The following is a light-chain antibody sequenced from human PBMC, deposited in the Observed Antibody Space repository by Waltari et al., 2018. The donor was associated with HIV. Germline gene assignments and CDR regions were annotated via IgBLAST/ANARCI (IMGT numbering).Light chain of an antibody. J-gene: IGLJ1*01. CDR1: SSDVFNYNY. Sequence: QSTLTQPVSVSGSPGQSITISCTGTSSDVFNYNYVSWYQTHPDRAPKLMIYEVSNRPSGVSKRFSGSKSGNTASLTISGLQAEDEADYYCSSYTRSSTYVFGTGTKVTVL. CDR2: EVS. CDR3: SSYTRSSTYV. V-gene: IGLV2-14*01.